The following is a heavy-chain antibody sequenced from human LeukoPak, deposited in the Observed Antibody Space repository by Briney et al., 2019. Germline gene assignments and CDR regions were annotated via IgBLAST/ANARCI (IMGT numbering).Heavy chain of an antibody. V-gene: IGHV3-23*01. CDR2: IGSDNKP. CDR1: GFTLSAYA. J-gene: IGHJ6*02. CDR3: ARDLHYYEAMDV. Sequence: GGSLRLSCEASGFTLSAYAMTWVRQAPGKGLEWVSSIGSDNKPHYSESVKGRFAISRDNSKNTLFLQLNSLRAEDTALYYCARDLHYYEAMDVWGQGTTVTVS.